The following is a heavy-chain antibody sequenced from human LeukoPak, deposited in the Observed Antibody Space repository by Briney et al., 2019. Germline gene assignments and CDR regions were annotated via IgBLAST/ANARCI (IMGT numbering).Heavy chain of an antibody. CDR3: ARTFWSGYYRWFDP. CDR1: GGSISSNNYY. D-gene: IGHD3-3*01. V-gene: IGHV4-39*07. Sequence: PSETLSLTCTVSGGSISSNNYYWGWIRQPPGKGLEWIGSIYYGGYTYYNPSLKSRVTISVDTSKNQFSLKLSSVTAADTAVYYCARTFWSGYYRWFDPWGQGTLVTVSS. J-gene: IGHJ5*02. CDR2: IYYGGYT.